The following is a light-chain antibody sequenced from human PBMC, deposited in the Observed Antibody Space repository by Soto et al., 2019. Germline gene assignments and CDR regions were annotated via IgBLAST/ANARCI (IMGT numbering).Light chain of an antibody. J-gene: IGLJ3*02. Sequence: QSVLTQSPSASASLGASVKLTCTLSSGHSSYAIAWHQQQPEKGPRYLMKLNSDGSHSKGDGIPVRFSGSSSGAERYLTISSLQSEDEADYYCQTWGTGIQGVFGGGTKLTVL. V-gene: IGLV4-69*01. CDR3: QTWGTGIQGV. CDR2: LNSDGSH. CDR1: SGHSSYA.